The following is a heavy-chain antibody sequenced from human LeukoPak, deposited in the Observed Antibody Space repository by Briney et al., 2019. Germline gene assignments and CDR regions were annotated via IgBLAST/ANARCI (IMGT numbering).Heavy chain of an antibody. CDR3: AKALMGSARSVAGNFDF. V-gene: IGHV3-74*01. D-gene: IGHD6-19*01. Sequence: GRSLILSYAASGFTFSSYWMPWHRQAPGNGLLSVSRINTDGSSTTFADYVRRRFTISRDNAKNTLYLQMNSLRAEDTAVYYCAKALMGSARSVAGNFDFWGQGTLVTVSS. CDR2: INTDGSST. J-gene: IGHJ4*02. CDR1: GFTFSSYW.